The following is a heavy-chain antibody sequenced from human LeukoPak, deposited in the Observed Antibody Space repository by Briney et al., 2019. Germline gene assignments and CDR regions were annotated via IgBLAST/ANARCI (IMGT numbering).Heavy chain of an antibody. CDR3: ARDTDGDGYNSENDAFDI. J-gene: IGHJ3*02. CDR2: IIPIFGTA. Sequence: SVKVSCKASGGTFISYAISWVRQATGQGLEWMGGIIPIFGTANYAQKFQGRVTITTDESTSTAYMELSSLGSEDTAVYYCARDTDGDGYNSENDAFDIWGQGTMVTVSS. D-gene: IGHD5-24*01. CDR1: GGTFISYA. V-gene: IGHV1-69*05.